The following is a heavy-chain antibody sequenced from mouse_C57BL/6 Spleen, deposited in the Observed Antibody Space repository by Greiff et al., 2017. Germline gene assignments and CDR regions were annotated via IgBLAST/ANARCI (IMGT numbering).Heavy chain of an antibody. D-gene: IGHD1-1*01. V-gene: IGHV1-22*01. CDR1: GYTFTDYN. J-gene: IGHJ3*01. CDR3: AREGGSSYGWFAY. Sequence: EVQLVESGPELVKPGASVKMSCKASGYTFTDYNMHWVKQSHGKSLEWIGYINPNNGGTSYNQKFKGKATLTVNKSSSTAYMELRSLTSEDSAVYYCAREGGSSYGWFAYWGQGTLVTVSA. CDR2: INPNNGGT.